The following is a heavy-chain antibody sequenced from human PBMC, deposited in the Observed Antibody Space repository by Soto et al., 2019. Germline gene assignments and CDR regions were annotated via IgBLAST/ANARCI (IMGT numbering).Heavy chain of an antibody. D-gene: IGHD3-22*01. J-gene: IGHJ4*02. Sequence: VQLVESGGGVVQPGRSLRLSCAASGFTFSSYGMHWVRQAPGKGLEWVAVISYDGSNKYYADSVKGRFTISRDNSKNTLYLQMNSLRAEDTAVYYCAKQMATTRYYDSSGYYVPYFDYWGQGTLVTVSS. V-gene: IGHV3-30*18. CDR1: GFTFSSYG. CDR3: AKQMATTRYYDSSGYYVPYFDY. CDR2: ISYDGSNK.